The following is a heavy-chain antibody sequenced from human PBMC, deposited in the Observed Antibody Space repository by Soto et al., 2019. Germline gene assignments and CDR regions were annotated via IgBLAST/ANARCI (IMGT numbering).Heavy chain of an antibody. CDR1: GGTFSSYT. V-gene: IGHV1-69*04. CDR3: ARDAWISCSGGSCYNFQH. CDR2: IIPILGIA. Sequence: SVKVSCKASGGTFSSYTISWVRQAPGQGLEWMGRIIPILGIANYAQKFQGRVTITADKSTSTAYMELSSLRSEDTAVYYCARDAWISCSGGSCYNFQHWGQGTLVTVSS. J-gene: IGHJ1*01. D-gene: IGHD2-15*01.